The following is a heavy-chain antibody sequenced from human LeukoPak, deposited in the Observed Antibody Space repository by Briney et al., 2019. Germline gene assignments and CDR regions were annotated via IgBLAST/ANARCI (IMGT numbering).Heavy chain of an antibody. CDR1: GGSISSGGYY. D-gene: IGHD2-21*02. V-gene: IGHV4-31*03. J-gene: IGHJ4*02. CDR3: ASLTRCDYYGDY. Sequence: SETLSLTCTVSGGSISSGGYYWSWIRQHPGKGLEWIGYIYYSGSTYYNPSLKSRVTISVDTSKNQFSLKLSSVTAADTAVYYCASLTRCDYYGDYWSQGTLVTVYS. CDR2: IYYSGST.